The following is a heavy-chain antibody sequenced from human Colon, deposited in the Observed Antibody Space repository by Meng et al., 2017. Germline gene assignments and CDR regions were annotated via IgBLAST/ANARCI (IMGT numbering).Heavy chain of an antibody. CDR3: ARHNCYDN. Sequence: GESLKISCKGSGYTFSDYRIAWVRQMPGKGLEWMGMILPGTSETRYSPSSQGRVTISADKSISTSYLQWSSLEASDTAIYYSARHNCYDNWGQGTLVTVSS. D-gene: IGHD3-22*01. CDR1: GYTFSDYR. J-gene: IGHJ4*02. CDR2: ILPGTSET. V-gene: IGHV5-51*01.